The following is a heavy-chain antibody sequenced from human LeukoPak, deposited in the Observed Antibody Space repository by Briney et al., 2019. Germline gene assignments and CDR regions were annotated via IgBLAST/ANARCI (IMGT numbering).Heavy chain of an antibody. D-gene: IGHD1-26*01. CDR1: GGSFSGYY. Sequence: PSETLSLTCGVSGGSFSGYYCNWIRQAPGKGLEWIGKINHNGSTSSNPSLKSRVTMSVDTSKSRFSLKLNSATAAVTAVYYCVRGFLGLNGGVWGQGTTVTVSS. J-gene: IGHJ6*02. CDR2: INHNGST. CDR3: VRGFLGLNGGV. V-gene: IGHV4-34*01.